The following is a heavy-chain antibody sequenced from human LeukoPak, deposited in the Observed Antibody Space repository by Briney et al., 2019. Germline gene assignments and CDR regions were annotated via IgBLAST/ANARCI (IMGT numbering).Heavy chain of an antibody. CDR3: ARVAGSIDY. CDR2: TNINSGYT. V-gene: IGHV1-8*03. CDR1: VYTFITYD. D-gene: IGHD6-19*01. J-gene: IGHJ4*02. Sequence: ASVKVSFKSSVYTFITYDINWVRQATGQGLEWMGWTNINSGYTGYAQKFQGRLTITRNTSINTAYMELSSLRSEDTAVYYCARVAGSIDYWGQGTLVTVSS.